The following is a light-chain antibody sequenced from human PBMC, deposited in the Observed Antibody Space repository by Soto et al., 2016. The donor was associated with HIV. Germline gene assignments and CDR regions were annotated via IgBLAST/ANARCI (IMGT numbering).Light chain of an antibody. Sequence: SYELTQPPSVSVSPGQTASITCSGDTLPKQYAYWYQQKAGQAPVLVVYDDNDRPSGIPERFSGSNSENTATLTITRVEAGDEADYYCQVWDSSRDHVVFGGGTKLTVL. CDR3: QVWDSSRDHVV. J-gene: IGLJ2*01. V-gene: IGLV3-21*02. CDR2: DDN. CDR1: TLPKQY.